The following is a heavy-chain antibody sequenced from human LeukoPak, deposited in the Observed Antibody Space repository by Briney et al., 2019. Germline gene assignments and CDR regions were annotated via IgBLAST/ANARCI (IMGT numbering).Heavy chain of an antibody. Sequence: GGSLRLSCAPPGFTFSSYSLTWVRQAPGKGLEWVSSISGSSSYIYYADSVKGRFTISRDNSKNTLYLQMNSLIAEDTAVYYCAKDLKVGSIYPGTFDIWGQGTMVTVSS. CDR3: AKDLKVGSIYPGTFDI. D-gene: IGHD1-26*01. J-gene: IGHJ3*02. V-gene: IGHV3-21*04. CDR2: ISGSSSYI. CDR1: GFTFSSYS.